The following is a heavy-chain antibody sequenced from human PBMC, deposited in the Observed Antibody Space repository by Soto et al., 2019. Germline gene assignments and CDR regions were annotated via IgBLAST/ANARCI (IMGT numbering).Heavy chain of an antibody. CDR2: IIPIFGTA. D-gene: IGHD2-15*01. CDR1: GGTFSSYA. V-gene: IGHV1-69*01. Sequence: QVQLVQSGAEVKKPGSSVKVSCKASGGTFSSYAISWVRQAPGPGLEWMGGIIPIFGTANYAQKFQGRVTINADESRRTAYMELSSLRSEDTAVYYCARGCSYVVRSHGMDVWGQGTTVTVSS. CDR3: ARGCSYVVRSHGMDV. J-gene: IGHJ6*02.